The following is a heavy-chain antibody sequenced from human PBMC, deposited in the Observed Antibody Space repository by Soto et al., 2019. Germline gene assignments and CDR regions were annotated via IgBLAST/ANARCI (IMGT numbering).Heavy chain of an antibody. CDR3: ARRGHSSCCYY. CDR1: GYTFTSYG. V-gene: IGHV1-18*04. Sequence: QVQLVQSVAEVKNPGASVKVSCKASGYTFTSYGLSWVRQAPGQGLEWMGWIGAYNGNTNYAQKLQCRVTMTTDLSTSTAYMELRSLRSAATAVSYCARRGHSSCCYYWGTGTLVTVSS. J-gene: IGHJ4*02. D-gene: IGHD6-19*01. CDR2: IGAYNGNT.